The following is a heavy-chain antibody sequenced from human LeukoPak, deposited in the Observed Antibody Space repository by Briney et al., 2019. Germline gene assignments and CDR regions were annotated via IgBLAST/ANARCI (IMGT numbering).Heavy chain of an antibody. D-gene: IGHD2-21*02. J-gene: IGHJ4*02. V-gene: IGHV3-23*01. CDR2: ISGGGDIT. Sequence: GGSLRLSCPASGCNFANHAMSWVRQTPGKGLEWVSAISGGGDITYYADSVTGRFTISRDNSKDTLFLQMHSLRPGDTAVYYCVREDTPATANYWGQGTLVTISS. CDR3: VREDTPATANY. CDR1: GCNFANHA.